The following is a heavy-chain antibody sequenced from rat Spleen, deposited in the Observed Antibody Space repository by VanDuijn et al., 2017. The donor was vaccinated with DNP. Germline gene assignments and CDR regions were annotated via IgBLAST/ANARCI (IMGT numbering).Heavy chain of an antibody. CDR2: ITGSGGST. Sequence: EVQLVESGGDLVQPGRSLKLSCVASGFTFNNYWMAWIRQVPGKGLEWVASITGSGGSTYYPDSVKGRFTISRDNAKNTLYLQINSLRSEDTATYYCARGSTTVDYWYFDFWGPGTMVTVSS. D-gene: IGHD1-1*01. V-gene: IGHV5-31*01. J-gene: IGHJ1*01. CDR1: GFTFNNYW. CDR3: ARGSTTVDYWYFDF.